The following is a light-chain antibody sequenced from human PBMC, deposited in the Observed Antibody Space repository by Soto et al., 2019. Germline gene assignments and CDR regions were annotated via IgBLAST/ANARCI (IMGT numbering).Light chain of an antibody. CDR2: VAS. Sequence: EIVMTQSPATLSVSPGERATLSCRASQSVSSNLAWYQQKPGQAPRLLIYVASTRATGIPARFSGSGSGTEFTLTISSLQSEDFAVYYCQQYNNWLGTFGQGTKVEIK. CDR1: QSVSSN. J-gene: IGKJ1*01. V-gene: IGKV3-15*01. CDR3: QQYNNWLGT.